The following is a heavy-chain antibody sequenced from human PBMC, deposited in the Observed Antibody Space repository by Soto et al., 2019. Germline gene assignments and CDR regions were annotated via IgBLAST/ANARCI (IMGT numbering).Heavy chain of an antibody. D-gene: IGHD6-13*01. CDR1: GDSVSSISAA. Sequence: SQTLSLTCAISGDSVSSISAAWNWIRQSPSRGLEWLGRTYYRSKWYNDYAVSVKSRITINPDTSKNQFSLQLNSVTPEDTAVYYCARDRAYSSTWPTRDYYYGMDVWGQGTTVTVSS. CDR2: TYYRSKWYN. J-gene: IGHJ6*02. CDR3: ARDRAYSSTWPTRDYYYGMDV. V-gene: IGHV6-1*01.